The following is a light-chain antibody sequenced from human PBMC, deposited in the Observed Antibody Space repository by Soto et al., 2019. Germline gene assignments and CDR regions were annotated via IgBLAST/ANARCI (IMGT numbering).Light chain of an antibody. CDR1: SSDVGGYNY. J-gene: IGLJ1*01. CDR3: SSYTSTSTRV. CDR2: EVS. V-gene: IGLV2-14*01. Sequence: ALTQPAFVSGSPGQSITISCTGTSSDVGGYNYVSWYQHPPGKAPKLMISEVSNRPSGVSNRFSGSKSGNTASLTISGPQAEDEADYYCSSYTSTSTRVFGTGTKVTVL.